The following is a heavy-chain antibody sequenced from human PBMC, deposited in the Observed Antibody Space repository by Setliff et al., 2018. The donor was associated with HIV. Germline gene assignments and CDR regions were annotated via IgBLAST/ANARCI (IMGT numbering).Heavy chain of an antibody. D-gene: IGHD6-13*01. Sequence: SVKVSCKASGDTFSSYAISWVRQAPGQGLEWMGGIIPILGMAKYTQKFQGRVTITADESTSTAYMELSSLRSEDTAVYYCARAQPTNRIAAAGFDYWGQGTLVTVSS. J-gene: IGHJ4*02. CDR1: GDTFSSYA. V-gene: IGHV1-69*10. CDR2: IIPILGMA. CDR3: ARAQPTNRIAAAGFDY.